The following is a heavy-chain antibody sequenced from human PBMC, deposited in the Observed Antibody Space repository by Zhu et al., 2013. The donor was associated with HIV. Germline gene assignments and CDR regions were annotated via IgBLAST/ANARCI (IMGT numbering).Heavy chain of an antibody. CDR1: GYTFTSHH. D-gene: IGHD4-17*01. CDR2: INPIGGGT. J-gene: IGHJ6*02. Sequence: QVQLVQSGAEVKKPGASVKVSCKAFGYTFTSHHIHWVRQVPGQGLEWMGIINPIGGGTTYAQKFQGRVTITADKSTSTAYMELSSLRSEDTAVYYCARVNDYGDYPYYYYYGMDVWGQGTTVTVSS. CDR3: ARVNDYGDYPYYYYYGMDV. V-gene: IGHV1-46*01.